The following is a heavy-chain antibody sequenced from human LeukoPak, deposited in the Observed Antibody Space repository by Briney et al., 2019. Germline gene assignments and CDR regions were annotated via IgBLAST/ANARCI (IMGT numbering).Heavy chain of an antibody. J-gene: IGHJ4*02. V-gene: IGHV1-8*01. CDR1: GYTFTSYD. CDR2: INPNSGNT. Sequence: ASVKVSCKASGYTFTSYDINWVRQATGQGLEWMGWINPNSGNTGYAQKFQGRVTMTRNTPISIAYMELSSLRSEDTAVYFCARGLGSAVGATYWGQGTLVTVSS. CDR3: ARGLGSAVGATY. D-gene: IGHD1-26*01.